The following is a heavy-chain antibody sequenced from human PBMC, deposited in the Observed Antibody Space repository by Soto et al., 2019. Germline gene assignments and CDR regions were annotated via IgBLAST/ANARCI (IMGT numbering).Heavy chain of an antibody. V-gene: IGHV1-46*01. CDR3: ARDSTIAAAGTPVWLDP. D-gene: IGHD6-13*01. CDR2: INPSGGST. CDR1: GYTFTSYY. J-gene: IGHJ5*02. Sequence: QVQLVQSGAEVKKPGASVKVSCKASGYTFTSYYMHWVRQAPGQGLEWMGIINPSGGSTSYAQKYPGRVTITRXXSXSXXYMELSSLGSEATAVYYCARDSTIAAAGTPVWLDPWGQGTLVTVSS.